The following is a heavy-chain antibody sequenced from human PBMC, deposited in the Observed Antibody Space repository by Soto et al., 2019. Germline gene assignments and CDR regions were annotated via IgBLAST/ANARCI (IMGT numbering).Heavy chain of an antibody. CDR3: ARGGTHSSGWYLYYYGMDV. V-gene: IGHV5-51*01. Sequence: GESLKISCNGSGYSFTSYWIGWVRQMPGKGLEWMGIIDPGDSDTRYSPSFQGQVTISADKSISTAYLQWSSLKASDTAMYYCARGGTHSSGWYLYYYGMDVWGQGTTVTVSS. J-gene: IGHJ6*02. D-gene: IGHD6-19*01. CDR2: IDPGDSDT. CDR1: GYSFTSYW.